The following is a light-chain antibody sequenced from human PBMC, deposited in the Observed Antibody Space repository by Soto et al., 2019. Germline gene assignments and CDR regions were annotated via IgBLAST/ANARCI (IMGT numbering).Light chain of an antibody. Sequence: QXAXTQPASVSGXXXXSXXXXXXGTSXXVGGYNYVSWYQQHPGKAPKLMIYDVSNRPSGVSNRFSGSKSGNTASLTISGLQAEDEADYYCSSYTSSSTRVFGTGTKLTVL. V-gene: IGLV2-14*01. CDR3: SSYTSSSTRV. CDR1: SXXVGGYNY. CDR2: DVS. J-gene: IGLJ1*01.